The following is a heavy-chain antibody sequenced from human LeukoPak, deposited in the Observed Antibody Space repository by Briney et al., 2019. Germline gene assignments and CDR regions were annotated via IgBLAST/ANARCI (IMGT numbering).Heavy chain of an antibody. CDR2: INHSGIT. Sequence: SETLSLTCAVYGGSFSYYYWSWIRQPPGKGLEWIGEINHSGITNYNPSLKSRVTISADTSKNQFSLKLTSVTAADTAVYYCARGPSVVTDSTLDYWGQGTLVTVSS. CDR3: ARGPSVVTDSTLDY. J-gene: IGHJ4*02. V-gene: IGHV4-34*01. D-gene: IGHD3-22*01. CDR1: GGSFSYYY.